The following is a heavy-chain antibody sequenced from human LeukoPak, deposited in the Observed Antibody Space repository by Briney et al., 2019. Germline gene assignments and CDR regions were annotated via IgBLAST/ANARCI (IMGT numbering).Heavy chain of an antibody. V-gene: IGHV3-7*01. D-gene: IGHD6-13*01. CDR2: IKEDGGET. Sequence: GGSLRLSCAASGFTFSTYWMTWVRQAPGKGLEWLANIKEDGGETYYVDSVKGRFTISRDNARNSLFLQMNSLRAEDTALYYCARVDGGSSCPDYWGQGTLVTVSS. CDR3: ARVDGGSSCPDY. CDR1: GFTFSTYW. J-gene: IGHJ4*02.